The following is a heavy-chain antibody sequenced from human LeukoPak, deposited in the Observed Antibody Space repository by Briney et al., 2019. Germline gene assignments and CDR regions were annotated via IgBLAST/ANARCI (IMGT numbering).Heavy chain of an antibody. Sequence: GGSLRLSCAASGFTFSSYGMHWVRQAPGKGLEWVAFIRYDGSNKYYADSVRGRFTISRDNSKSTLSLQMNSLRAEDTAIYYCAKDGTYCSSTIGCYMDVWGKGTTVTISS. D-gene: IGHD2-2*01. CDR3: AKDGTYCSSTIGCYMDV. J-gene: IGHJ6*03. CDR1: GFTFSSYG. CDR2: IRYDGSNK. V-gene: IGHV3-30*02.